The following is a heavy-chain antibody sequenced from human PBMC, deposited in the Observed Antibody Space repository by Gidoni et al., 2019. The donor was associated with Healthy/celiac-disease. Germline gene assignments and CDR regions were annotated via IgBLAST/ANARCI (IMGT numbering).Heavy chain of an antibody. CDR1: GFTFSGYA. CDR3: AGGTMIVVVPDAFDI. D-gene: IGHD3-22*01. Sequence: EVQLLESGGGLVQPGGSLRLSCAASGFTFSGYAMSWVRQAPGKGLEWVSAISGSGGSTYYADSVKGRFTISRDNSKNTLYLQMNSLRAEDTAVYYCAGGTMIVVVPDAFDIWGQGTMVTVSS. J-gene: IGHJ3*02. CDR2: ISGSGGST. V-gene: IGHV3-23*01.